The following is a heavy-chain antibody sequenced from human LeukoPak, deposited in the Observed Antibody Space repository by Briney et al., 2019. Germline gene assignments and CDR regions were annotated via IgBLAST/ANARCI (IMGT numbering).Heavy chain of an antibody. CDR3: ATGPPRYIDNY. V-gene: IGHV1-18*01. CDR1: GYTFTNYD. CDR2: ISAYNGNT. D-gene: IGHD1-1*01. J-gene: IGHJ4*02. Sequence: ASVKVSCKASGYTFTNYDISWVRQAPGQGLEWMGWISAYNGNTNYAQKFQGRVTMTTDTSTSTAYMELRSLRSDDTAVYYCATGPPRYIDNYWGQGTLVTVSS.